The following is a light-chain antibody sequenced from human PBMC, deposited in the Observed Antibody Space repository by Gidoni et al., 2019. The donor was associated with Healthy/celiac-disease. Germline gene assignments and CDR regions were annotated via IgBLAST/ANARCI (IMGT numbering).Light chain of an antibody. CDR1: QSLLHSNGYNY. Sequence: DFVMTQSPLSLPVTPGEPASISCRSSQSLLHSNGYNYLDWYLQKPGQSPQLRIYLGSNRASGVPDRFSGSGSGTDFTLKISRVEAEDVWVYYCMQALQTPITFGQGTRLEIK. V-gene: IGKV2-28*01. J-gene: IGKJ5*01. CDR2: LGS. CDR3: MQALQTPIT.